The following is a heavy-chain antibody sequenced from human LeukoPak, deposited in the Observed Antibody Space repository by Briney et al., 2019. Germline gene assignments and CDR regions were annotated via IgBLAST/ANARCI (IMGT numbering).Heavy chain of an antibody. J-gene: IGHJ3*02. CDR1: GDTFTGYY. V-gene: IGHV1-2*02. Sequence: ASVKVSCKASGDTFTGYYMHWVRQAPGQGLEWMGWINPNSGGTNYAQKFQGRVTMTRDTSISTAYMELSRLRSDDTAVYYCARDQWYSSGWYNEMDAFDIWGQGTMVTVSS. D-gene: IGHD6-19*01. CDR2: INPNSGGT. CDR3: ARDQWYSSGWYNEMDAFDI.